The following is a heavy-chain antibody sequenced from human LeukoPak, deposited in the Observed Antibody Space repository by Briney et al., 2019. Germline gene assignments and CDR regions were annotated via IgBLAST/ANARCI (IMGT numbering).Heavy chain of an antibody. V-gene: IGHV1-2*02. CDR1: GYTFTGYY. CDR2: INPNSGGT. Sequence: ASVKVSCKASGYTFTGYYMHWVRQAPGQGLEWMGWINPNSGGTNYAQKFQGRVTMTRDTSISTAYMELSRLRSDDTAVYYCARDLFAGDYFDYWGQGTLVTVSS. D-gene: IGHD3-10*02. J-gene: IGHJ4*02. CDR3: ARDLFAGDYFDY.